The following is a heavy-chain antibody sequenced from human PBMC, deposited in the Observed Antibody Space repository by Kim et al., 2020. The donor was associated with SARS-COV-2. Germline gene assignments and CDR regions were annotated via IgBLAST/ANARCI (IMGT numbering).Heavy chain of an antibody. CDR1: GGSISSSSYY. J-gene: IGHJ3*02. Sequence: SETLSLTCTVSGGSISSSSYYWGWIRQPPGKGLEWIGSIYYSGSTYYNPSLKSRVTISVDTSKNQFSLKLSSVTAADTAVYYCARDSSNVYAFDIWGQGTMVTVSS. V-gene: IGHV4-39*07. CDR3: ARDSSNVYAFDI. CDR2: IYYSGST. D-gene: IGHD3-16*01.